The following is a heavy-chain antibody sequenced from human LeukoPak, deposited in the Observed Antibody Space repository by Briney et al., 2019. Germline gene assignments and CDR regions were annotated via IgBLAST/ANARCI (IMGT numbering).Heavy chain of an antibody. CDR1: SGSISGYY. CDR2: INHSGST. Sequence: SETLSLTCTVSSGSISGYYWSWIRQPPGKGLEWIGEINHSGSTNYNPSLKSRVTISVDTSKNQFSLKLSSVTAADTAVYYCARYTYYYGSGKAYYFDYWGQGTLVTVSS. D-gene: IGHD3-10*01. CDR3: ARYTYYYGSGKAYYFDY. J-gene: IGHJ4*02. V-gene: IGHV4-34*01.